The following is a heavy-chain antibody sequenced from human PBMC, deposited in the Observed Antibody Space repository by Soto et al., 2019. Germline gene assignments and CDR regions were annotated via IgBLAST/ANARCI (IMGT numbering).Heavy chain of an antibody. CDR2: INAGNRNK. CDR3: ATQIFWSGYSTFDH. J-gene: IGHJ4*02. Sequence: ASVKVSCKTSGYAFSSSAIHWVRQAPGQRLEWMRRINAGNRNKKYSQKFQGRVTITRDTPASTGYVELTSLRSDDTAVYYCATQIFWSGYSTFDHWGQGTMVTVSS. D-gene: IGHD3-3*01. CDR1: GYAFSSSA. V-gene: IGHV1-3*01.